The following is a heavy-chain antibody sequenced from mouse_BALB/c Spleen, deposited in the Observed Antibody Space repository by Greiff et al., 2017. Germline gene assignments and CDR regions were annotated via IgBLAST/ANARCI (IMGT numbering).Heavy chain of an antibody. D-gene: IGHD2-4*01. CDR2: IDPANGNT. V-gene: IGHV14-3*02. CDR1: GFNIKDTY. J-gene: IGHJ3*01. CDR3: ARHDYDWAWFAY. Sequence: VQLQQSGAELVKPGASVKLSCTASGFNIKDTYMHWVKQRPEQGLEWIGRIDPANGNTKYDPKFQGKATITADTSSNTAYLQLSSLTSEDTAVYYCARHDYDWAWFAYWGQGTLVTVAA.